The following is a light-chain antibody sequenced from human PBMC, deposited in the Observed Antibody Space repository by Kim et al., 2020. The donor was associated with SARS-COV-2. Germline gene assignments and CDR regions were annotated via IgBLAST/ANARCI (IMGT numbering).Light chain of an antibody. J-gene: IGKJ4*01. CDR1: QSVSSY. V-gene: IGKV3-20*01. CDR3: QQYATSPLT. Sequence: EIVLTQSPDTLSLSPGERATLSCGASQSVSSYLAWYQHKPGQAPRLLIYGASSRATGIPDRFSGSASGTDFTLIINRLEPEDFAVYFCQQYATSPLTFGGGTKVDIK. CDR2: GAS.